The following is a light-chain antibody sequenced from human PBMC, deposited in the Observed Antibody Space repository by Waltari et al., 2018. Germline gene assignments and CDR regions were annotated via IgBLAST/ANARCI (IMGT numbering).Light chain of an antibody. J-gene: IGKJ4*01. V-gene: IGKV3-15*01. Sequence: EVVMTQSPATLSVSPGESATLSCRASQSVSRFLAWYQQKPGQAPRLLIYGASTRATGIPARFSGSGSGTEFTLTISSLQSEDFAVYFCRQYNDWPPLTFGGGTKLEIK. CDR3: RQYNDWPPLT. CDR1: QSVSRF. CDR2: GAS.